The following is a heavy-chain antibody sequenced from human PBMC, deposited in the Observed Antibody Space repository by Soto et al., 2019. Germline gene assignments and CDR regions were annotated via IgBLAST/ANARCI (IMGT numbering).Heavy chain of an antibody. CDR2: IYYSGST. J-gene: IGHJ4*02. CDR1: GGSISSYY. D-gene: IGHD6-25*01. CDR3: ARGGDYFDY. V-gene: IGHV4-59*08. Sequence: SETLSLTCTVSGGSISSYYWSWIRQPPGKGLEWIGYIYYSGSTNYNPSLKSRVTISVDTSKNQFSLKLSSVTAADTAVYYCARGGDYFDYWGQGTLVTVSS.